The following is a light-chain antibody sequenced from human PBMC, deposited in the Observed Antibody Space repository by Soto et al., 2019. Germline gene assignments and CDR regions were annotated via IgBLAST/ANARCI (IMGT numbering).Light chain of an antibody. J-gene: IGLJ2*01. CDR1: SSDVGGYNY. CDR3: SSYTSSNTLV. Sequence: QSALTPPASVSGSPGQSITISCTGTSSDVGGYNYVSWYQQHPGKAPKLMIYDVSNRPSGVPNRFSGSKSGNTASLTISGLQAEDEADYYCSSYTSSNTLVFGGGTKVTVL. V-gene: IGLV2-14*01. CDR2: DVS.